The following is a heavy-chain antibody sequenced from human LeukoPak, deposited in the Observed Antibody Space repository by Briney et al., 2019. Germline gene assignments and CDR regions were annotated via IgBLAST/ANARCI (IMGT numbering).Heavy chain of an antibody. V-gene: IGHV3-33*03. CDR2: IWYDGNNK. CDR1: GFTFSSYG. D-gene: IGHD1-7*01. Sequence: GGSLRLSCAASGFTFSSYGMHWVRQAPGKGLEWVAVIWYDGNNKYYADSVKGRFTISRDNSKNTLHLQMNSLRDEDTAVYYCATRAETRGNYVRVPFDFWGQGTRVTVSS. J-gene: IGHJ4*02. CDR3: ATRAETRGNYVRVPFDF.